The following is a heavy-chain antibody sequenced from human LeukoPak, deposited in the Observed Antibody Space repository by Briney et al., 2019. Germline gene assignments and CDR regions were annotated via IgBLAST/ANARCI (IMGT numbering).Heavy chain of an antibody. J-gene: IGHJ3*02. CDR2: IRYDGSNK. CDR3: AKGSPVFILDAFDI. CDR1: GFTFSSYG. D-gene: IGHD3-10*01. Sequence: GGSLRLSCAASGFTFSSYGMHWVRQAPGKGLEWVAFIRYDGSNKYYADSVKGRFTISRDNSKNTLYLQMNSLRAEDTAVYHCAKGSPVFILDAFDIWGQGTMVTVSS. V-gene: IGHV3-30*02.